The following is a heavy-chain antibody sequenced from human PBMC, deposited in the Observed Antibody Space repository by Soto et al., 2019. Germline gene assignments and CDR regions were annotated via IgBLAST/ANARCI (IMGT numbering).Heavy chain of an antibody. D-gene: IGHD2-2*01. Sequence: QVQLVQSGAEEKKPGASVKVSCKASGYPFSNYAMHWVRQAPGQGLEWMGWINAGNGNSKYSQKFQGRVTITRYTSANTAYMELDSLRSEDTAVYYCATSTYCSSSTCYQWYGMDVWGQGTTVTVSS. J-gene: IGHJ6*02. V-gene: IGHV1-3*05. CDR1: GYPFSNYA. CDR2: INAGNGNS. CDR3: ATSTYCSSSTCYQWYGMDV.